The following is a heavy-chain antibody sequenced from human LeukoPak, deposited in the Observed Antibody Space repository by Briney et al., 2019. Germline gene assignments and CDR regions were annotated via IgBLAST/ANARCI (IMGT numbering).Heavy chain of an antibody. CDR2: ISYDGSNK. V-gene: IGHV3-30-3*01. J-gene: IGHJ4*02. Sequence: GGSLRLSCAASGFTFSSYAMHCVRQAPGKGLEWVAVISYDGSNKYYADSVKGRFTISRDNSKNTLYLQMNSLRAEDTAVYYCARGNPHYYDSSGSFDYWGQGTLVTVSS. CDR1: GFTFSSYA. CDR3: ARGNPHYYDSSGSFDY. D-gene: IGHD3-22*01.